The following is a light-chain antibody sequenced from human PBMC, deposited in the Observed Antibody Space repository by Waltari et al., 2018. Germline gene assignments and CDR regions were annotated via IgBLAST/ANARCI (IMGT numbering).Light chain of an antibody. J-gene: IGLJ2*01. V-gene: IGLV2-23*02. CDR3: CLYAGSSTFRVV. Sequence: QSALTQPASVSGSPGQSITISCTGTSSDVGSYNLVSWYQQHPGKAPKLMIYEVSKRPSGVSNRFSGSKSGNTASLTISGLQAEDEADYYCCLYAGSSTFRVVFGGGTKLTVL. CDR1: SSDVGSYNL. CDR2: EVS.